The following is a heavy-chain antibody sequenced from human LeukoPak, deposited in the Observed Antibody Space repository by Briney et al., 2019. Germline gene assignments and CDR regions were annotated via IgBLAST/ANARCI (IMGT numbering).Heavy chain of an antibody. CDR2: IYYSGST. V-gene: IGHV4-39*01. J-gene: IGHJ5*02. D-gene: IGHD1-26*01. Sequence: SETLSVTRTVPGGSISSSRYYWGWIRQPPGKGLEWIGSIYYSGSTYYNPSLKSRVTISVDTSKNQFSLKLSSVTAADTAVYYCVVGATAWGQGTLVTVSS. CDR3: VVGATA. CDR1: GGSISSSRYY.